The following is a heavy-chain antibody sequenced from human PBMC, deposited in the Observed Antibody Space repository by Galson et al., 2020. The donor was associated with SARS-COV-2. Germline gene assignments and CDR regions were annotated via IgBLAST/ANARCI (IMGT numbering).Heavy chain of an antibody. D-gene: IGHD2-8*01. Sequence: ETSETLSLTCTVSGGSISSSSYYWGWLRPPPGQGREWIGSIYYSGSTYYNPSLKSRVTISVDTSKNQFSLKLSSVTAADTAVYYCARHVGTDIVLMVYATKNWFDPWGQGTLVTVSS. CDR2: IYYSGST. V-gene: IGHV4-39*01. CDR1: GGSISSSSYY. J-gene: IGHJ5*02. CDR3: ARHVGTDIVLMVYATKNWFDP.